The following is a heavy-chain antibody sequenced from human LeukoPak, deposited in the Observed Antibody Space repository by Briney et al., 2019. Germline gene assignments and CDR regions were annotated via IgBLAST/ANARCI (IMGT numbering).Heavy chain of an antibody. CDR3: ARARGSSWQIDY. CDR1: GFTFSSYS. J-gene: IGHJ4*02. D-gene: IGHD6-13*01. Sequence: GGSLRLSCAASGFTFSSYSMNWVRQAPGKGLEWVSSISSSSSYIYYADSVRGRFTISRDNAKNSLYLQTNSLRAEDTAVYYCARARGSSWQIDYWGQGTLVTVSS. V-gene: IGHV3-21*01. CDR2: ISSSSSYI.